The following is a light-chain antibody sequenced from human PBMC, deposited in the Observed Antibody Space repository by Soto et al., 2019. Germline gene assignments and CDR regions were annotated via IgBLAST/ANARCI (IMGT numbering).Light chain of an antibody. Sequence: DIQMTQSPSSLSASVGDRVTITCRASQSISSYLNWYQQKPGKAPKLLIYAASSLQSGVPSRFCGSGSGTDFTLTISSLQPEDFATYYCQQSYSTPGGTFGGGTKVDIK. CDR1: QSISSY. J-gene: IGKJ4*01. CDR2: AAS. V-gene: IGKV1-39*01. CDR3: QQSYSTPGGT.